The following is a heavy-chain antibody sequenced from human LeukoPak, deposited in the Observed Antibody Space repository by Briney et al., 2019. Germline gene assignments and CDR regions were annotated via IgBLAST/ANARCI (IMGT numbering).Heavy chain of an antibody. CDR1: GYPFTSYW. CDR3: ARLGCSSGGSCYHQGDFDN. J-gene: IGHJ4*02. D-gene: IGHD2-15*01. V-gene: IGHV5-51*01. Sequence: PGESLKISCKASGYPFTSYWIAWVRQMPGKGLEWMGIIYPDNSDTRYSPSFEGQVTFSADRSINTAYLQWSSLKPSDTAMYYCARLGCSSGGSCYHQGDFDNWGQGTLVTVSS. CDR2: IYPDNSDT.